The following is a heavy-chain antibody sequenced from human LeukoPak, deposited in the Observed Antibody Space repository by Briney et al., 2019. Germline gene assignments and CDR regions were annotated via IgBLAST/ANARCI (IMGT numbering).Heavy chain of an antibody. D-gene: IGHD6-19*01. J-gene: IGHJ4*02. V-gene: IGHV3-23*01. Sequence: GGSLRLSCAASGFTFSSYAMSWVRQAPGKGLEWVSAISGSGGSTYYADSVKGRFTISRDNSKNTLYLQMNGLRAEDTAVYYCAKAGAGAVAGIFDYWGQGTLVTVSS. CDR3: AKAGAGAVAGIFDY. CDR2: ISGSGGST. CDR1: GFTFSSYA.